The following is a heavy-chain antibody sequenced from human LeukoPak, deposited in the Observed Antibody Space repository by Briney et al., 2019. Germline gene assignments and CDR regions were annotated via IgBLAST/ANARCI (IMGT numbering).Heavy chain of an antibody. CDR2: INHSGGT. Sequence: PSETLSLTCAVYGGSFSGYYWIWMRQPPGKGLEWIGEINHSGGTNYDPSLKSRVTISLDKSKNQFSLKLRSVTAADTAVYYCARRWAKGPRGDHSYYYYMDVWGKGTPVTVSS. V-gene: IGHV4-34*01. CDR1: GGSFSGYY. J-gene: IGHJ6*03. CDR3: ARRWAKGPRGDHSYYYYMDV. D-gene: IGHD1-26*01.